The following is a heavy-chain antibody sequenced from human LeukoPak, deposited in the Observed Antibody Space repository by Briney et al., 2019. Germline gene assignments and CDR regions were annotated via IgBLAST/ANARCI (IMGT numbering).Heavy chain of an antibody. CDR3: AKSLLTTATGTGRAFDI. CDR2: ISAGADVI. CDR1: GFSFRDYP. J-gene: IGHJ3*02. D-gene: IGHD1-1*01. Sequence: GGSLRLSCEAAGFSFRDYPMGWVRRASGKRLEWVSGISAGADVIFYADPMKGRLTISRDNSKNTLYLQMNSLRAEDSAEYYCAKSLLTTATGTGRAFDIWGQGTMVTVSA. V-gene: IGHV3-23*01.